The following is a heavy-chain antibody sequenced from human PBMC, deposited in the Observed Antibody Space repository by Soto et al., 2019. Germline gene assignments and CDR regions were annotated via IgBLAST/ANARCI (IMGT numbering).Heavy chain of an antibody. CDR3: ARVGGDCSSTSCYAFDI. D-gene: IGHD2-2*01. Sequence: SETLSLTCTVSGGSISSGDYYWSWIRQPPGKGLEWIGYIYYSGSTYYNPSLKSRVTISVDTSKNQFSLKLSSVTAADTAVYYCARVGGDCSSTSCYAFDIWGQGTMVTVSS. J-gene: IGHJ3*02. CDR2: IYYSGST. CDR1: GGSISSGDYY. V-gene: IGHV4-30-4*01.